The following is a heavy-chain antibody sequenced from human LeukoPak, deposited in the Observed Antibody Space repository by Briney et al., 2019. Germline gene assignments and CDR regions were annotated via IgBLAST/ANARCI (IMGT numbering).Heavy chain of an antibody. D-gene: IGHD5-18*01. V-gene: IGHV4-59*08. CDR1: GGSISSYY. CDR2: IYYSGST. Sequence: SETLSLTCTVSGGSISSYYWSWIRQPPGKGLEWIGYIYYSGSTNYNPSLKSRVTISVDTSKNQFSLKLSSVTAADTAVYYCAKGRYSYGDNWFDPWGQGTLVTVSS. CDR3: AKGRYSYGDNWFDP. J-gene: IGHJ5*02.